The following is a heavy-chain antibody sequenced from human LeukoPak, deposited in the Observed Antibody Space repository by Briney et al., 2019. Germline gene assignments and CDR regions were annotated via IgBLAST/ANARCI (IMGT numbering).Heavy chain of an antibody. D-gene: IGHD6-13*01. V-gene: IGHV3-30-3*01. J-gene: IGHJ6*03. CDR3: ARDGVAAAGTPPYYYYYYMDV. Sequence: GGSLRLSCAASGFTFSSYAMHWVRQAPGKGLEWVAVISYDGSNKYYADSVKGRFTISRDNSKNTLYLQMNSLRAEDTAVYYCARDGVAAAGTPPYYYYYYMDVWGKGTTVTVSS. CDR2: ISYDGSNK. CDR1: GFTFSSYA.